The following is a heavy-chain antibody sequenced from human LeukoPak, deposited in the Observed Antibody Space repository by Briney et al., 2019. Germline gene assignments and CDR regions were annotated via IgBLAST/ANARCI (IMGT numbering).Heavy chain of an antibody. D-gene: IGHD3-22*01. Sequence: GGSLRLSCADSGFTFTIYEVTWVRQAPGKGPEWVSYISSSGSTIYYADSVKGRFTISRDNAKNSLYLQMNSLRAEDTAVYYCARMAKEYYYDSSGYSPDYWGQGTLVTVSS. V-gene: IGHV3-48*03. CDR2: ISSSGSTI. CDR1: GFTFTIYE. J-gene: IGHJ4*02. CDR3: ARMAKEYYYDSSGYSPDY.